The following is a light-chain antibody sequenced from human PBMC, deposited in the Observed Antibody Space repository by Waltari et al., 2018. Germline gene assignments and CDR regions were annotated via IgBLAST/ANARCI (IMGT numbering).Light chain of an antibody. V-gene: IGLV1-47*01. J-gene: IGLJ1*01. Sequence: QSVLTQPPSTSGTPGQRVSISCSGSSSNIGNNYVFWYQHLPGTAPKLLIYRNNQRLPAVPGRFSGSRSGTSASLAISGLRPEDEATYYCAAWDDSLSVSYVFGTGTKVTVL. CDR2: RNN. CDR1: SSNIGNNY. CDR3: AAWDDSLSVSYV.